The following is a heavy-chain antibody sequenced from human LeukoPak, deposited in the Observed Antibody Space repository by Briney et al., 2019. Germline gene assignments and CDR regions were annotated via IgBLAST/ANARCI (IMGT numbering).Heavy chain of an antibody. Sequence: PGRSLRLSCAAPGFTFDDYAMHWVRQAPGKGLEWDSAISWNSGIIGYADFVKSRFTTSRDNAKKSLYLQMNSMRAEDTALYYCAKDADYLAEATKEGYFDYWGQGTLVTVSS. CDR1: GFTFDDYA. D-gene: IGHD4-11*01. J-gene: IGHJ4*02. CDR3: AKDADYLAEATKEGYFDY. V-gene: IGHV3-9*01. CDR2: ISWNSGII.